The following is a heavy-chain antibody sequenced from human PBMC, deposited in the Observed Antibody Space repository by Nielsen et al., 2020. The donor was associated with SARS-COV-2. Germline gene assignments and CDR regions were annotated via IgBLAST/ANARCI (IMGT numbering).Heavy chain of an antibody. D-gene: IGHD3-3*01. CDR1: GFNFNNYG. J-gene: IGHJ6*02. CDR2: ISYEGSKK. Sequence: GESLKISCAASGFNFNNYGLDWVRQAPGKGLEWVASISYEGSKKYYADSLTGRFTVSRDTSQNTVYLQMNSLRTEDTALYYCAKLGYDFWSGYLSNGMDVWGQGTTVTVSS. CDR3: AKLGYDFWSGYLSNGMDV. V-gene: IGHV3-30*18.